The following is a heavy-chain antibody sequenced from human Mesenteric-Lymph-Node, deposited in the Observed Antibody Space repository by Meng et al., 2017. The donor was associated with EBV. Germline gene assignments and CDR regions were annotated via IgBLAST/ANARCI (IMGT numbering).Heavy chain of an antibody. V-gene: IGHV1-46*01. CDR3: TRVVYREFDP. D-gene: IGHD5/OR15-5a*01. CDR2: INPSSGGT. J-gene: IGHJ5*02. Sequence: QGQLVQSGAEVKKPGASVKVPCKSSGYTFTSNYIHWVRQAPGQGPEWMGLINPSSGGTSYAQKFQGRVTMTRDTSTSTVYMEVISLRSDDTAVYYCTRVVYREFDPWGQGTLVTVSS. CDR1: GYTFTSNY.